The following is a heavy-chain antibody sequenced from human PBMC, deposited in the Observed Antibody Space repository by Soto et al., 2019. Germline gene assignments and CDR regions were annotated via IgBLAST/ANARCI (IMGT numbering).Heavy chain of an antibody. CDR3: AKDTDRGDYYGMDV. CDR1: GFTFDDYA. J-gene: IGHJ6*02. D-gene: IGHD3-10*01. V-gene: IGHV3-9*01. CDR2: ISWNSGSI. Sequence: EVQLVESGGGLVQPGRSLRLSCAASGFTFDDYAMHWVRQAPGKGLEWVSGISWNSGSIGYADSVKGRFTISRDNAKNSLYLQMNSLRAEDTALYYCAKDTDRGDYYGMDVWGQGATVTVSS.